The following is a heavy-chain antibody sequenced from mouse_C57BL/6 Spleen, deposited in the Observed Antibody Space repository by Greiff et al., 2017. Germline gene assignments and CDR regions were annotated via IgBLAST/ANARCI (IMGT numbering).Heavy chain of an antibody. CDR2: ISDGGSYT. CDR3: AGEPY. V-gene: IGHV5-4*03. Sequence: EVKLVESGGGLVKPGGSLKLSCAASGFTFSSYAMSWVRQTPEKRLEWVATISDGGSYTYYPDNVKGRFTISRDNDKNNLYLQMSHLKSEDTALYYCAGEPYWGQGTLVTVSA. CDR1: GFTFSSYA. J-gene: IGHJ3*01.